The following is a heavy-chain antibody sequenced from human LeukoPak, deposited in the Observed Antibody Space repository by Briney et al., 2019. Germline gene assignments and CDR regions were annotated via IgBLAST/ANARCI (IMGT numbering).Heavy chain of an antibody. CDR1: GGSISSSNW. D-gene: IGHD3-10*01. J-gene: IGHJ4*02. V-gene: IGHV4-4*02. CDR3: ARDLGSGSPTPDY. CDR2: IYHSGST. Sequence: SETLSLTCAVSGGSISSSNWWSWVRQPPGKGLEWIGEIYHSGSTNYNPSLKSRVTISVDKSKNQFSLKLSSVTAADTAAYYCARDLGSGSPTPDYWGQGTLVTVSS.